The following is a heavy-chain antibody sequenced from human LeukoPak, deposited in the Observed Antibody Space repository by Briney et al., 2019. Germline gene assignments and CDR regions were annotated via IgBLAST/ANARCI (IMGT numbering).Heavy chain of an antibody. Sequence: GRSLRLSCAASGFTFSNYAMHWVRQAPGKGLEWGAVISYDGSDKYYADSVKGRFTISRDNSKNTLYLQMNSLRAEDTAVYYCARSLATSYYYMDVWGKGTTVTVSS. V-gene: IGHV3-30*04. CDR1: GFTFSNYA. CDR3: ARSLATSYYYMDV. D-gene: IGHD5-12*01. CDR2: ISYDGSDK. J-gene: IGHJ6*03.